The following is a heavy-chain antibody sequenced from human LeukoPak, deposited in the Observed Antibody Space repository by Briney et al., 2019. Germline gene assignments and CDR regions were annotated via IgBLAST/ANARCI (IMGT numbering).Heavy chain of an antibody. V-gene: IGHV1-46*01. CDR2: INPSGGST. J-gene: IGHJ4*02. Sequence: ASVKVSCKASGYTFTSYYMHWVRQAPGQGLEWMGIINPSGGSTSYAQKFQGRVTMTRDTSTSTAYMELRSLRSDDTAVYYCARAVRLLTGEFDYWGQGTLVTVSS. CDR1: GYTFTSYY. D-gene: IGHD7-27*01. CDR3: ARAVRLLTGEFDY.